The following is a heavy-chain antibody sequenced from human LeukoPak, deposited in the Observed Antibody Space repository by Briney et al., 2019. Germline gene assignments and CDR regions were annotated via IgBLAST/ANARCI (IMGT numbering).Heavy chain of an antibody. CDR1: GYTLSNYG. CDR3: ARRNYPSRDDALDI. D-gene: IGHD5-24*01. Sequence: GASVKVSCKASGYTLSNYGISWVRQAPGQGLEWMGWISDNNGNTKYAQNLQGRVAMTTDTSTSTAYMELRSLRSDDTAVYYCARRNYPSRDDALDIWGQGTMVTVSS. CDR2: ISDNNGNT. V-gene: IGHV1-18*01. J-gene: IGHJ3*02.